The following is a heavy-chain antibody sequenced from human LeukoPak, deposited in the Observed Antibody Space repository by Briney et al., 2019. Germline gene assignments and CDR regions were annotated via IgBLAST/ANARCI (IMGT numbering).Heavy chain of an antibody. Sequence: SETLSLTCTVSGYSISSGYYWVWIRQAPGKGLEWIGSIYHSGSTYFNPSLKSRVTISVDTSKNQFSLKLSSVTAADTAVYFCARHLGSSWFHAFDIWGQGTMVTVSS. CDR3: ARHLGSSWFHAFDI. V-gene: IGHV4-38-2*02. J-gene: IGHJ3*02. D-gene: IGHD6-13*01. CDR2: IYHSGST. CDR1: GYSISSGYY.